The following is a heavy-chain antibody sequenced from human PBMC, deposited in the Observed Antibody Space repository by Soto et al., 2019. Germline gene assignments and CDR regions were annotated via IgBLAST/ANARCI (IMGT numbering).Heavy chain of an antibody. D-gene: IGHD3-10*01. J-gene: IGHJ6*02. Sequence: PGGSMRLSCAASGFTFSSYGMHWVRQAPGKGLEWVAVISYDGSNKYYADSVKGRFTISRDNSKNTLYLQVNSLRAEDTAVYYCAKVWSTTPTGAFYYYGMDVWGQGTTVTVSS. CDR3: AKVWSTTPTGAFYYYGMDV. V-gene: IGHV3-30*18. CDR1: GFTFSSYG. CDR2: ISYDGSNK.